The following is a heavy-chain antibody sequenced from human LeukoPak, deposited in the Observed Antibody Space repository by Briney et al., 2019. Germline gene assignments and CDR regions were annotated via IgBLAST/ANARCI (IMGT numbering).Heavy chain of an antibody. CDR1: GFTFSSYA. CDR2: ISSSSSYI. D-gene: IGHD3-16*01. Sequence: GGSLRLSCAASGFTFSSYAMSWVRQAPGKGLEWVSSISSSSSYIYYADSVKGRFTISRDNAKNSLYLQMNSLRAEDTAVYYCARVGGYVFDYWGQGTLVTVSS. J-gene: IGHJ4*02. CDR3: ARVGGYVFDY. V-gene: IGHV3-21*01.